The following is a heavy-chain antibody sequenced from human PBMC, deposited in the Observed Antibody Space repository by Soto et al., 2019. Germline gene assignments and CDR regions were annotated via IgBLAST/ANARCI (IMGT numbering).Heavy chain of an antibody. V-gene: IGHV3-21*04. D-gene: IGHD3-10*01. CDR1: GFTFSSYS. Sequence: PGGSLRLSCAASGFTFSSYSMNWVRQAPGKGLEWVSSISSSSSYIYYADSVKGRFTISRDNAKNSLYLQMNSLRSEDTAVYYCARVFSAPYGSGTNWFDPWGQGTLVTVSS. J-gene: IGHJ5*02. CDR2: ISSSSSYI. CDR3: ARVFSAPYGSGTNWFDP.